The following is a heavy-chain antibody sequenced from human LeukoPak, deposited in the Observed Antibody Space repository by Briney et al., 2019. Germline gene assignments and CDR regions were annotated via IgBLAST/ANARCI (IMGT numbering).Heavy chain of an antibody. CDR3: ARARGDYFSLPFGP. CDR2: ISAYNGNT. Sequence: ASVKVSCKASGYTFTSYGISWVRQAPGQGLEWMGWISAYNGNTNYAQKLQGRVTMTTDTSTSTAYMELRSLRSDDTAVYYCARARGDYFSLPFGPWGQGTLVTVSS. CDR1: GYTFTSYG. V-gene: IGHV1-18*01. D-gene: IGHD4-17*01. J-gene: IGHJ5*02.